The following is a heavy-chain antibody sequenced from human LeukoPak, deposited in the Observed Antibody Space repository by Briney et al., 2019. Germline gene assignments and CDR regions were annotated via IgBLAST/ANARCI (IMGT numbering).Heavy chain of an antibody. CDR1: GFTFRNYG. CDR3: ARDWGKSIAARPCDY. Sequence: GGSLRLSCAASGFTFRNYGVHWVRQAPGKGLEWVSSISSSSSYIYYADSVKGRFTISRDNAKNSLYLQMNSLRAEDTAVYYCARDWGKSIAARPCDYWGQGTLVTVSS. D-gene: IGHD6-6*01. V-gene: IGHV3-21*01. CDR2: ISSSSSYI. J-gene: IGHJ4*02.